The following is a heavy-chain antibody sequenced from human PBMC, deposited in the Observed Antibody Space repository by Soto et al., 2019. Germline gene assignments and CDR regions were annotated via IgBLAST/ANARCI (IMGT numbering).Heavy chain of an antibody. CDR2: IYSGGST. D-gene: IGHD3-22*01. CDR1: GFTVSSNY. Sequence: EVQLVESGGGLVQPGGSLRLSCAASGFTVSSNYMSWVRQAPGKGLEWVSVIYSGGSTYYADSVKGRFTISRHNSKNPLYLQMNSLRAEDTAVYYCARDPYYDSSGYLASYGMDVWGQGTTVTVSS. V-gene: IGHV3-53*04. J-gene: IGHJ6*02. CDR3: ARDPYYDSSGYLASYGMDV.